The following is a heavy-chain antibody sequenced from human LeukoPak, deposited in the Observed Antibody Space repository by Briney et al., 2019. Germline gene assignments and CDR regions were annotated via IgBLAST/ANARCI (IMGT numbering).Heavy chain of an antibody. D-gene: IGHD6-19*01. Sequence: EASVKVSCKASGYTFTSYGISWVRQAPGQGLEWMGWISAYNGNTNYAQKLQGRVTMTTDTSTSTAYMELRGLRSDDTAVYYCARVSDEQWFFDPWGQGTLVTVSS. V-gene: IGHV1-18*01. J-gene: IGHJ5*02. CDR1: GYTFTSYG. CDR2: ISAYNGNT. CDR3: ARVSDEQWFFDP.